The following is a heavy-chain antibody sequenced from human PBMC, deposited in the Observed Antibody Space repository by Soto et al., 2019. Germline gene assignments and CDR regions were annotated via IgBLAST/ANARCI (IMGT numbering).Heavy chain of an antibody. CDR1: RGPFSSYA. CDR2: IIPIFGTA. J-gene: IGHJ4*02. Sequence: GASVKASSRASRGPFSSYAISWVRQAPGQGREWMGGIIPIFGTAHYAQKSQGRVTTNAHKSTSTAYMELSSLRSEDTAVYFCARDLWRPKYYYDSSGSRAYEYWGQGTLVTVSS. D-gene: IGHD3-22*01. V-gene: IGHV1-69*06. CDR3: ARDLWRPKYYYDSSGSRAYEY.